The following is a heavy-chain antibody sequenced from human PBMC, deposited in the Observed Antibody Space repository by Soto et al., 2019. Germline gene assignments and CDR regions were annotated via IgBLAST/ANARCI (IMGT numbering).Heavy chain of an antibody. V-gene: IGHV6-1*01. Sequence: SQTLALTCAISRDSVSSNSAAWNWIRHSPSRSLEWLGRTYYRSKWYNDYAVSVKSRITINPDTSKNQYSLQLNSVTPEDKDVNYCARSWVAGASYDYWAQGTLV. CDR3: ARSWVAGASYDY. D-gene: IGHD7-27*01. CDR2: TYYRSKWYN. CDR1: RDSVSSNSAA. J-gene: IGHJ4*02.